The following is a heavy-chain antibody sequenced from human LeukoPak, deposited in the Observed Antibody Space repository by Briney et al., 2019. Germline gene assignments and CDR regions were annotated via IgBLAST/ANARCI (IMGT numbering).Heavy chain of an antibody. CDR1: LDSTTSNF. J-gene: IGHJ4*02. V-gene: IGHV4-59*12. D-gene: IGHD1-14*01. CDR3: AREILGGFNPGAY. CDR2: IHRSGSP. Sequence: SETLSLTCTVSLDSTTSNFWSWVRQPPGKGLEWIGQIHRSGSPNYNPSLQSRVTISIDRSRNQIVLELSSVTAADTAVYYCAREILGGFNPGAYWGQGILVTVSS.